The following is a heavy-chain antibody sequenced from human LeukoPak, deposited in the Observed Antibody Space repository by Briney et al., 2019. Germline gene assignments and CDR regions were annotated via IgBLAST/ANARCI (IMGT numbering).Heavy chain of an antibody. CDR2: ISWRSSDI. J-gene: IGHJ4*02. CDR3: ARDIYYDSSGYYGSVY. D-gene: IGHD3-22*01. V-gene: IGHV3-21*01. Sequence: GGSLRLSCVASGFTLSSYNMKWVRQAPGKRLEWVSSISWRSSDIEYADSVKGRFTISRDIDKKSLYLQMNSLRAEDTAVYYCARDIYYDSSGYYGSVYWGQGTLVTVSS. CDR1: GFTLSSYN.